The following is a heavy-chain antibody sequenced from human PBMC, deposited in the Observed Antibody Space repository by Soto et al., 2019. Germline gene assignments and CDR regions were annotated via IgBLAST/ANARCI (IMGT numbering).Heavy chain of an antibody. CDR2: IYYSGST. D-gene: IGHD5-18*01. J-gene: IGHJ4*02. Sequence: SETLSLTCTVSGGSVSSGSYYWSWVRQPPGKGLEWIGYIYYSGSTNYNPSLKSRVTISVDTSKNQFSLKLSSVTAADTAVYYCAREDTAMVYFDYWGQGTLVTVSS. CDR3: AREDTAMVYFDY. V-gene: IGHV4-61*01. CDR1: GGSVSSGSYY.